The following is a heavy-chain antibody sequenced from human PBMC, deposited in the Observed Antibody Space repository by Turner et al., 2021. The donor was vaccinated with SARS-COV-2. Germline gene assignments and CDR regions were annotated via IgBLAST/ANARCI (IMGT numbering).Heavy chain of an antibody. CDR3: ARDRRVGDDDTSEFPIDAFDI. CDR1: GFTASSHY. D-gene: IGHD1-26*01. J-gene: IGHJ3*02. CDR2: MFSSGRT. V-gene: IGHV3-66*01. Sequence: EVQLVESGGGLVQPAGSLARSCAASGFTASSHYMSWVRQGVGKGLEWGSVMFSSGRTYDTDSVKGRFTNARDNSKDTLYLQMNSLRGEDTAVYYCARDRRVGDDDTSEFPIDAFDIWGQGTMVTVSS.